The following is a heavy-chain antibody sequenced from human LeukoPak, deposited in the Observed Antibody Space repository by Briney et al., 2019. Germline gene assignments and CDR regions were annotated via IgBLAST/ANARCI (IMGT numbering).Heavy chain of an antibody. CDR1: GYTFTGYY. V-gene: IGHV1-2*06. Sequence: GASVKVSCKASGYTFTGYYMHWVRQAPGQGLEWMGRINPNGGGTNYAQRFQGRVTMTSDTSISTAYMELRSLRSDDTAVYYCAREGVLGYCSGGSCYTWFDPWGQGTLVTVSS. CDR3: AREGVLGYCSGGSCYTWFDP. D-gene: IGHD2-15*01. CDR2: INPNGGGT. J-gene: IGHJ5*02.